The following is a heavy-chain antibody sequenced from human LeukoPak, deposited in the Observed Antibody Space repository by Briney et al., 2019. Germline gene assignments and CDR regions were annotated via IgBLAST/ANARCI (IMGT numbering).Heavy chain of an antibody. V-gene: IGHV3-7*01. D-gene: IGHD2-21*02. J-gene: IGHJ3*02. CDR1: GFNFRNYW. CDR3: ARDGAPDSRKGFDT. Sequence: PGGSLRLSCGAPGFNFRNYWMSWVRQAPGKGLEWIANIDLDGDGNFYVDSMKGRFTISRDNAKSSLYLEMNSLRAEDTAVYYCARDGAPDSRKGFDTWGQGTMVTVSS. CDR2: IDLDGDGN.